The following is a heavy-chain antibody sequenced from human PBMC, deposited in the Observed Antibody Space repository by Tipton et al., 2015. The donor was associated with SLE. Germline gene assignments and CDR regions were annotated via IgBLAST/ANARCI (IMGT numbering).Heavy chain of an antibody. CDR3: ANLREFLGSPWT. Sequence: SLRLSCAASGFTFSSYAMSWVRQAPGKGLEWVSAISGSGYSTYYADSVKGRFTISRDNSKNTLYLQMNSLRAEDTAVYYCANLREFLGSPWTWGQGTLVTVSS. J-gene: IGHJ5*02. CDR1: GFTFSSYA. CDR2: ISGSGYST. V-gene: IGHV3-23*01. D-gene: IGHD3-3*01.